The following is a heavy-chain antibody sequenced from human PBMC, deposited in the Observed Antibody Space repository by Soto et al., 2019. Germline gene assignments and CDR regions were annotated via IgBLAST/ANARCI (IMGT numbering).Heavy chain of an antibody. CDR1: GFTFSSYG. CDR3: AVPPYSSSWYGFFQH. Sequence: QVQLVESGGGVVKPGRSLRLSCAASGFTFSSYGMHWVRQAPDKGLEWVAVISYDGSNKYYPDSVKGRFTISRDNSKNTLYLQMNSLRAEDTAVYYCAVPPYSSSWYGFFQHWGQGTLVTVSS. J-gene: IGHJ1*01. D-gene: IGHD6-13*01. V-gene: IGHV3-30*03. CDR2: ISYDGSNK.